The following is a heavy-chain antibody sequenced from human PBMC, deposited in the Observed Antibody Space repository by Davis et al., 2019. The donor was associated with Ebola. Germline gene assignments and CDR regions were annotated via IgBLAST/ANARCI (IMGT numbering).Heavy chain of an antibody. CDR2: VSWDGGSK. V-gene: IGHV3-43*01. Sequence: GGSLRLSCAASGFTFDDYSMHWVRQIPGKGLEWVSLVSWDGGSKHYADSVKGRFTISRDNMKNSLYLQMDSLRPEDTAFYYCAKGGQMASHWFDAWGQGALVTVSS. CDR3: AKGGQMASHWFDA. CDR1: GFTFDDYS. D-gene: IGHD2-8*01. J-gene: IGHJ5*02.